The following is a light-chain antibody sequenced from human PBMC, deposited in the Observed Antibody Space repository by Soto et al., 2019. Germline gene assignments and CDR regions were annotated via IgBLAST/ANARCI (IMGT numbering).Light chain of an antibody. V-gene: IGKV3-20*01. Sequence: ENVLTQSPGTLSLSPGERATLSCRASQTVSSYLTWYQQRLGQVPRLLFYGASKRAIGISDRFIGSGFGTDFTLTISRREPEDFALYYGQQYGTSPITFGQGTRLEIK. CDR1: QTVSSY. CDR3: QQYGTSPIT. J-gene: IGKJ5*01. CDR2: GAS.